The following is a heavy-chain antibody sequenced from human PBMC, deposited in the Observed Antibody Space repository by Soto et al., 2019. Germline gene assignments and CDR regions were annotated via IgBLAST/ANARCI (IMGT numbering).Heavy chain of an antibody. V-gene: IGHV4-59*12. CDR1: GCSISSYY. Sequence: SETLSLTCTVSGCSISSYYWSWIRQPPGKGLEWIGNIYYSGSASYHPSLKSRVTISVDTSKNQFSLKLSSVTAADTAVYYCARVPDRWGQGTLVTVSS. J-gene: IGHJ5*02. CDR2: IYYSGSA. CDR3: ARVPDR. D-gene: IGHD2-2*01.